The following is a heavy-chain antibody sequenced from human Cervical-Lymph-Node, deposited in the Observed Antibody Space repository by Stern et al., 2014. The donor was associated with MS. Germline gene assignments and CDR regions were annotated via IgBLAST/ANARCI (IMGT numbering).Heavy chain of an antibody. V-gene: IGHV1-69*06. J-gene: IGHJ3*02. CDR2: IIPMFGTA. CDR3: ARTDYYDSSGYYDDAFDI. CDR1: GGTFSSFT. Sequence: QVQLVESGAEVKKPGSSVKVSCKASGGTFSSFTIAWVRQAPGQGLEWIGEIIPMFGTAKYAQRFQGRVTITADKSTSTAYMELSSLRSEDTAVYYCARTDYYDSSGYYDDAFDIWGQGTMVTVSS. D-gene: IGHD3-22*01.